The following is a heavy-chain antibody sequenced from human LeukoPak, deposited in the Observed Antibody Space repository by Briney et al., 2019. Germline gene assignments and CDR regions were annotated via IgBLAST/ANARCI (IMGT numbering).Heavy chain of an antibody. V-gene: IGHV3-7*01. CDR3: ARVGYNGWNFEN. CDR2: ISQDVSHK. CDR1: GCTFSSYW. J-gene: IGHJ4*02. D-gene: IGHD5-12*01. Sequence: GGSLRLSCVASGCTFSSYWMSWVRQAPGKGLQSVAYISQDVSHKYYVDSVKGRFTISRDNAKNSLHLEMNSLRAEDTALYYCARVGYNGWNFENWGQGTLVTVSS.